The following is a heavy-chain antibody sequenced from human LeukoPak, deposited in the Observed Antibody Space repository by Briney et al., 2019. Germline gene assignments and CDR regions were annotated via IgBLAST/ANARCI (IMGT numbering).Heavy chain of an antibody. V-gene: IGHV4-34*01. CDR1: GGSFSGYY. CDR3: ARNHIVVVPAARRNYYGMDV. J-gene: IGHJ6*02. Sequence: SETLSLTCAVYGGSFSGYYWSWIRQPPGKGLEWIGEINHSGSTNYNPSLKSRVTISVDTSKNQFSLKLSSVTAADTAVYYCARNHIVVVPAARRNYYGMDVWGQGTTVTVSS. CDR2: INHSGST. D-gene: IGHD2-2*01.